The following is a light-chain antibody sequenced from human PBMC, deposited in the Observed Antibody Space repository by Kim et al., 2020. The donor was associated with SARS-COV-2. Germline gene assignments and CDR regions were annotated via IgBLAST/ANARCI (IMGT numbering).Light chain of an antibody. V-gene: IGKV3-15*01. J-gene: IGKJ5*01. CDR2: GAS. CDR3: HQYNNWPPGT. CDR1: QSVSSN. Sequence: EIVMTQSPATLSVSPGERATLSCRASQSVSSNLAWYQQKPGQAPRLLIYGASTRASGIPDRFSGSGSGTEFTLTISSLQSEDFAFYYCHQYNNWPPGTFGQGTRLEIK.